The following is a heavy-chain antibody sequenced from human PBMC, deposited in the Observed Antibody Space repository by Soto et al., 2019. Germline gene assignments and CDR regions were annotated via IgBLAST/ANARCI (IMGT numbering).Heavy chain of an antibody. CDR3: AHSGAGWGFGLYAFDI. CDR1: GFSLSTSGVG. CDR2: IYWDDDK. D-gene: IGHD3-10*01. V-gene: IGHV2-5*02. J-gene: IGHJ3*02. Sequence: QITLKESGPTLVKPTQTLTLTCTFSGFSLSTSGVGVGWIRQPPGKALEWLALIYWDDDKRYSPSLKSRLTITKATSKNQVVLTMTHMDPVDTATYYCAHSGAGWGFGLYAFDIWGQGTMVTVSS.